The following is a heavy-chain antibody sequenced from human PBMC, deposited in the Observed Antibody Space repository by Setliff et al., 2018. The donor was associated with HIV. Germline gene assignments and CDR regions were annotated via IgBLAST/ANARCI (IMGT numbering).Heavy chain of an antibody. J-gene: IGHJ4*02. V-gene: IGHV4-4*02. CDR2: IYHTGST. D-gene: IGHD3-3*01. CDR3: ARRPLFGVVIASVAKMEFDY. Sequence: SETLSLTCDVSGGSISSFNWWSWVRQSPGKGLEWIGEIYHTGSTNYSPSLKSRVTISVDKSKNQFSLRLNSVTAAYTAVYYCARRPLFGVVIASVAKMEFDYWGQGTLVTVSS. CDR1: GGSISSFNW.